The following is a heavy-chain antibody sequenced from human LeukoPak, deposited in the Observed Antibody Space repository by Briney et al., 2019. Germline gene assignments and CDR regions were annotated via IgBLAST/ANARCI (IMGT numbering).Heavy chain of an antibody. CDR1: GFTSSSYS. D-gene: IGHD3-22*01. CDR3: ARDSDFDSSGYYPYYYYYYKMDV. V-gene: IGHV3-21*01. J-gene: IGHJ6*02. CDR2: ISSSSSYI. Sequence: GGSLRLSCAASGFTSSSYSMNWVRQAPGKGREWVSSISSSSSYIYYADSVKGRFTISRDNAKNSLFLQMNSLRAEDTAVYYCARDSDFDSSGYYPYYYYYYKMDVWGQGTTVTVSS.